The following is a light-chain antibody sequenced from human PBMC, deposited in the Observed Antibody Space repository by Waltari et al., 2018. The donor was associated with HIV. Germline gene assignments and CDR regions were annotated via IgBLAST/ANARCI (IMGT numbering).Light chain of an antibody. CDR2: KAS. CDR1: RSISRW. J-gene: IGKJ1*01. V-gene: IGKV1-5*03. Sequence: DIQMTQSPSALSAFVGDRVTITCRASRSISRWLAWYQQKPGKPPKLMIYKASNLEGGVPSRFSGSGSGTEFTLTISSLQPDDFATYYCQQYNSYLWTFGQGTKVEIK. CDR3: QQYNSYLWT.